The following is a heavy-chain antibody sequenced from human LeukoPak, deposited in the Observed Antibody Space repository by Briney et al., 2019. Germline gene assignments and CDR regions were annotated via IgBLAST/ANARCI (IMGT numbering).Heavy chain of an antibody. V-gene: IGHV3-15*07. CDR3: TKTPPYCGGDCYSNY. Sequence: EGSLRLSCAASGFTFSNAWMNWVRQAPGKGLEWVGRIKSKTDGGTTDYAAPVKGRFTISRDDSKNTLYLQMNSLKTEDTAVYYCTKTPPYCGGDCYSNYWGQGTLVTVSS. CDR1: GFTFSNAW. J-gene: IGHJ4*02. D-gene: IGHD2-21*02. CDR2: IKSKTDGGTT.